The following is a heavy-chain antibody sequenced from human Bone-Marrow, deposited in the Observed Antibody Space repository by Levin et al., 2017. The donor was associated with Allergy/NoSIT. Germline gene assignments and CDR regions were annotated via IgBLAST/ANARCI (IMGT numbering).Heavy chain of an antibody. CDR1: GYTFTSYA. CDR3: ARDSTPVYYDSSGYYFIVLFAFDI. V-gene: IGHV1-3*01. D-gene: IGHD3-22*01. Sequence: GESLKISCKASGYTFTSYAMHWVRQAPGQRLEWMGWINAGNGNTKYSQKFQGRVTITRDTSASTAYMELSSLRSEDTAVYYCARDSTPVYYDSSGYYFIVLFAFDIWGQGTMVTVSS. CDR2: INAGNGNT. J-gene: IGHJ3*02.